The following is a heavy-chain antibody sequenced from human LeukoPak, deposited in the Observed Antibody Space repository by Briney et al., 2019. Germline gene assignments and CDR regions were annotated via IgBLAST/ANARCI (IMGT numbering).Heavy chain of an antibody. J-gene: IGHJ4*02. Sequence: PGGSLRLSCAASGFSFSEHGMHWVRQAPGKGLEWVAVISYDGSNKYYADSVKGRFTISRDTSKNTLYLQMNGLRAEDTAVYYCAREEGYSSGWYQGKFCDYWGQGTLVTVSS. CDR2: ISYDGSNK. V-gene: IGHV3-30*19. CDR1: GFSFSEHG. CDR3: AREEGYSSGWYQGKFCDY. D-gene: IGHD6-19*01.